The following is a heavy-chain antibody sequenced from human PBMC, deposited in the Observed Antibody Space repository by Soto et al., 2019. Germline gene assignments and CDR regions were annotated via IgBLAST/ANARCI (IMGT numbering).Heavy chain of an antibody. CDR2: INHSGST. V-gene: IGHV4-34*01. CDR3: PRLLYGDYAFDI. J-gene: IGHJ3*02. D-gene: IGHD4-17*01. Sequence: QVQLQQWGAGLLKPSETLSLTCAVYGGSFSGYYWSWIRQPPGKGLEWIGEINHSGSTNYNPSLKSRVTISVDTSKNQYSVYLSSVTAADTAVYYCPRLLYGDYAFDIWGQGTMVTVSS. CDR1: GGSFSGYY.